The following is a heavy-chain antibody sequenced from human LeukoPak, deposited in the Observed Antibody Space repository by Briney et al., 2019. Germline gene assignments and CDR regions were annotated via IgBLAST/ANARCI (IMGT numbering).Heavy chain of an antibody. CDR3: ARAKWELLGFDY. D-gene: IGHD1-26*01. V-gene: IGHV1-69*05. Sequence: ASVKVSCKASGGTFSSYAISWVRQAPGQGLEWMGGIIPIFGTANYAQKFQGRVTITTDESTSTAYMELSSLRSEDTAVYYCARAKWELLGFDYWGQGTLVTVSS. CDR1: GGTFSSYA. J-gene: IGHJ4*02. CDR2: IIPIFGTA.